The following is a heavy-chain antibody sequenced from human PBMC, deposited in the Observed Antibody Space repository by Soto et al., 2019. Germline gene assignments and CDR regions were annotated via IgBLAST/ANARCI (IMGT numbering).Heavy chain of an antibody. V-gene: IGHV4-61*01. CDR1: GGSVSSGSYY. CDR2: IYYSGST. J-gene: IGHJ6*02. CDR3: ARAYDSSGYYYVRYYYGMDV. Sequence: SETLSLTCTVSGGSVSSGSYYWSWIRQPPGKGLEWIGYIYYSGSTNYNPSLKSRVTISVDTSKNQFSLKLSSVTAADTAVYYCARAYDSSGYYYVRYYYGMDVWGQGTTVTVSS. D-gene: IGHD3-22*01.